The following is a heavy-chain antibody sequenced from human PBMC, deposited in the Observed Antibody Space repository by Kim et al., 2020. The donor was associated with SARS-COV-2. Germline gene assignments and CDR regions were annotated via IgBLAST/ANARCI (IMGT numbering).Heavy chain of an antibody. V-gene: IGHV4-59*08. Sequence: SETLSLTCTVSGGSISSYYWSWIRQPPGKGLEWIGYIYYSGSTNYNPSLKSRVTISVDTSKNQFSLKLSSVTAADTVVYYCARQYYYDSSGYFIDPFYWYFDRWGRGTLVTVSS. J-gene: IGHJ2*01. CDR1: GGSISSYY. CDR3: ARQYYYDSSGYFIDPFYWYFDR. D-gene: IGHD3-22*01. CDR2: IYYSGST.